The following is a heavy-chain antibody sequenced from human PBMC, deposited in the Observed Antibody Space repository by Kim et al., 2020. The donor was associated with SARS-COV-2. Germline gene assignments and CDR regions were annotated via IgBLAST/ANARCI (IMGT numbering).Heavy chain of an antibody. CDR3: ASLPRDYGDYVSERYYYYGMDV. J-gene: IGHJ6*02. V-gene: IGHV1-2*06. CDR1: GYTFTGYY. Sequence: ASVKVSCKASGYTFTGYYMHWVRQAPGQGLEWMGRINPNSGGTNYAQKFQGRVTMTRDTSISTAYMELSRLRSDDTAVYYCASLPRDYGDYVSERYYYYGMDVWGQGTTVTVSS. D-gene: IGHD4-17*01. CDR2: INPNSGGT.